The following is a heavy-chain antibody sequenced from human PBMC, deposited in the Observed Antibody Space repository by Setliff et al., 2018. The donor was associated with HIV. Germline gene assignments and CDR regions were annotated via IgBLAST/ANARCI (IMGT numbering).Heavy chain of an antibody. CDR1: GGSISSFSYY. D-gene: IGHD6-19*01. CDR3: TRRFEKWLAFDY. CDR2: VYHSGGT. J-gene: IGHJ4*02. Sequence: PSETLSLTCTVSGGSISSFSYYWAWIRQSPGKGLEWIGNVYHSGGTDYNPSLRGRVTISVDTSTNQFSLNLASVTAADTAVYYCTRRFEKWLAFDYWGQGTLVTVSS. V-gene: IGHV4-39*01.